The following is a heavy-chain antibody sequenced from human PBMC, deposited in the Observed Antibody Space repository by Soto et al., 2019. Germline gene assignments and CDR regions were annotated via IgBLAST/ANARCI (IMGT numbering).Heavy chain of an antibody. CDR1: GFTFSSYA. D-gene: IGHD3-22*01. J-gene: IGHJ3*02. CDR3: AKDQYYYDSSGYYYLGAFDI. CDR2: ISGSGGST. V-gene: IGHV3-23*01. Sequence: GGSLRLSCAASGFTFSSYAMSWVRQAPGKGLEWVSAISGSGGSTYYADSVKGRFTISRDNSKNTLYLQMNSLRAEDTAVYYCAKDQYYYDSSGYYYLGAFDIWGQGTMVTVSS.